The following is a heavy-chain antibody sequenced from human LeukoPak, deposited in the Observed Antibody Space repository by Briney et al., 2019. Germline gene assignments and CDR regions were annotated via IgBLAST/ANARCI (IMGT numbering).Heavy chain of an antibody. CDR2: ITSSGSTI. CDR1: GFTFSSYE. J-gene: IGHJ4*02. D-gene: IGHD4-11*01. Sequence: GGSLRLSCAASGFTFSSYEMNWVRQAPGKGLEWVSYITSSGSTIYYADSVKGRFTISRDNAKNSLYLQMNSLTAEDTAVYYCVGEGPPQSSLYYFDYWGQGTLVTVSS. V-gene: IGHV3-48*03. CDR3: VGEGPPQSSLYYFDY.